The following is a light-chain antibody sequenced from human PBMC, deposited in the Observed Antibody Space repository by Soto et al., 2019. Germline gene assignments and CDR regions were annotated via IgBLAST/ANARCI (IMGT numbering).Light chain of an antibody. CDR1: QSVSSN. CDR3: LQYNNWIT. J-gene: IGKJ5*01. Sequence: EIVMTQSPATLSVSPGERATLSCRASQSVSSNLAWYQQKPGQAPRLLIYGASTRATGIPARFSGSGSGTEFTLTISSLPSEDFAVYYCLQYNNWITFGQGTRLEIK. V-gene: IGKV3-15*01. CDR2: GAS.